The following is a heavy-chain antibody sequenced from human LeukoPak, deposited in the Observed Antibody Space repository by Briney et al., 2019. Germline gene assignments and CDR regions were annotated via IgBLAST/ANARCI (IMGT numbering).Heavy chain of an antibody. CDR2: ISSDGRNT. D-gene: IGHD5/OR15-5a*01. J-gene: IGHJ6*03. CDR3: ARERDLRGAYCMDV. CDR1: GFTFRTYW. Sequence: GGSLRLSCAASGFTFRTYWMHWVRQAPGKGLVWVSRISSDGRNTIYPDAVKGRFTISRDNTNSILYLQMNSLRGDDTAVYYCARERDLRGAYCMDVWGKGTTVTVSS. V-gene: IGHV3-74*01.